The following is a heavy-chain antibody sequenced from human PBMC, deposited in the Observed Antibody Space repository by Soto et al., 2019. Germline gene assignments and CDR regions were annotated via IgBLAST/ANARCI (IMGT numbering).Heavy chain of an antibody. D-gene: IGHD3-10*01. CDR1: GDSINSYY. Sequence: SETLSLTCTVSGDSINSYYWIWIRQPPVDEMEFIGYVSHICGSSYNPSLQSRFAISLYTSKIQFSLELTSFIATSTSVYYCERQGYGARHGLVDVWGQGTTVTVSS. CDR2: VSHICGS. J-gene: IGHJ6*02. V-gene: IGHV4-59*08. CDR3: ERQGYGARHGLVDV.